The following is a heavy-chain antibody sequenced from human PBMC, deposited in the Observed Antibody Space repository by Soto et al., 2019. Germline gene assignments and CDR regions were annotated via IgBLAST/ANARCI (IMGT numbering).Heavy chain of an antibody. J-gene: IGHJ6*02. Sequence: QVQLVQSGAEVKKPGSSVKVSCKASGGTFSSYTISWVRQAPGQGLEWMGRIIPILGIANYAQKFQGRVTITADKSTSTAYMELSSLRSEDTAVYYCAGGGGSGGYYYGMDVWGQGTTVTVSS. CDR1: GGTFSSYT. CDR2: IIPILGIA. V-gene: IGHV1-69*02. D-gene: IGHD3-10*01. CDR3: AGGGGSGGYYYGMDV.